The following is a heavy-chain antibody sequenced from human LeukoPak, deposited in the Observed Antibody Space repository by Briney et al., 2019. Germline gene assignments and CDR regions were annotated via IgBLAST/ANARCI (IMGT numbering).Heavy chain of an antibody. Sequence: VGSLRLSCAASGFTFDDYGMSSVRQGPGEGLWWVSGINWNGGSTGYADSVKGRFTISRDNAKNSLYLQMNSLRAEDTDLYHCARGSDLFDYWGQGTLVTVSS. J-gene: IGHJ4*02. CDR2: INWNGGST. V-gene: IGHV3-20*01. CDR1: GFTFDDYG. CDR3: ARGSDLFDY.